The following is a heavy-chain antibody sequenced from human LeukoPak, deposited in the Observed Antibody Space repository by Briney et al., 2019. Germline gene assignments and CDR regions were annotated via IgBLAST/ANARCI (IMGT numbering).Heavy chain of an antibody. CDR3: AKSGTTVIYLFDY. CDR1: GFTFSSYG. D-gene: IGHD4-11*01. CDR2: IRYDGSNK. V-gene: IGHV3-30*02. J-gene: IGHJ4*02. Sequence: PGGSLRLSCAASGFTFSSYGMHWVRQAPGKGLEWVAFIRYDGSNKYYADSVKGRFTISRDNSKNTLYLQMNSLRAEDTAVYYCAKSGTTVIYLFDYWGQGTLVTVSS.